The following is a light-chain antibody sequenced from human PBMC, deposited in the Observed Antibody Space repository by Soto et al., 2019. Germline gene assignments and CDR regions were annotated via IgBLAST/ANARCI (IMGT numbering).Light chain of an antibody. V-gene: IGKV1-5*01. Sequence: DIQMTQSPSTLSASVGDRVTISCRASQSIQTWLAWFQQKPGKAPNLLIFDASDLASGVSSRFSGSGSGAEFTLTISSLQSEDFAVYYCQEYIQWPPGMFGPGTTVDIK. CDR2: DAS. CDR1: QSIQTW. CDR3: QEYIQWPPGM. J-gene: IGKJ1*01.